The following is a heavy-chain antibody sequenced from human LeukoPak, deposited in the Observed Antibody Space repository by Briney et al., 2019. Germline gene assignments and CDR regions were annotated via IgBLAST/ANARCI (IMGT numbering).Heavy chain of an antibody. CDR3: ARGPFDYYDSSGPEY. CDR1: GGSFSGYY. V-gene: IGHV4-34*01. CDR2: INHSGST. J-gene: IGHJ4*02. Sequence: PSETLSLTCAVYGGSFSGYYWSWIRQPPGKGLEWIGEINHSGSTNYNPSLKSRVTISVDTSKNQFSLKLSSVTAADTAVYYCARGPFDYYDSSGPEYWGQGTLVTVSS. D-gene: IGHD3-22*01.